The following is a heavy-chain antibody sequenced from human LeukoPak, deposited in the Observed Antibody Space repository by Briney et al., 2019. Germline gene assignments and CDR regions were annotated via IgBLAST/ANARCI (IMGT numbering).Heavy chain of an antibody. CDR1: GYTLTEFS. CDR2: FDPEHGET. CDR3: ATHPRTYDFWSEYTYYFDY. D-gene: IGHD3-3*01. V-gene: IGHV1-24*01. Sequence: ASVKVSCKVSGYTLTEFSVHWVRQAPGKGLEWMGGFDPEHGETIYAQRFQGRVSMTEDTSADTVYMELNSLRSEDTALYYCATHPRTYDFWSEYTYYFDYWGQGTLVTVSS. J-gene: IGHJ4*02.